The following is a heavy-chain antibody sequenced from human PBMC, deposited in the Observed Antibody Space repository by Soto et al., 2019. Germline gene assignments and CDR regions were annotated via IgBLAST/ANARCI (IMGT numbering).Heavy chain of an antibody. D-gene: IGHD3-9*01. CDR1: GYSISSGYY. J-gene: IGHJ6*02. CDR3: ARGLVIRPYYYHGMDV. Sequence: SETLSLTCAVSGYSISSGYYWGWIRQPPGKGLEWIGSIYHSGSTYYNPSLKSRVTISVDTPKNQFSLKLSSVTAADTAVYYCARGLVIRPYYYHGMDVWGQGTTVTVSS. V-gene: IGHV4-38-2*01. CDR2: IYHSGST.